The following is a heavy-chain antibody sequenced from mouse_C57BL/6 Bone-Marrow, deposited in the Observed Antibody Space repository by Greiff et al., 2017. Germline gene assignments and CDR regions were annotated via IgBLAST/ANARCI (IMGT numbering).Heavy chain of an antibody. CDR2: IDPSDSYT. D-gene: IGHD3-2*02. CDR3: ARRELSRTPSYAMDY. CDR1: GYTFTSYW. Sequence: QVQLQQPGAELVMPGASVKLSCKASGYTFTSYWMHWVKQRPGQGLEWIGEIDPSDSYTNYNQKFKGKSTLTVDKSSSTAYMQLSSLTSEDSAVYYCARRELSRTPSYAMDYWGQGTSVTVSS. V-gene: IGHV1-69*01. J-gene: IGHJ4*01.